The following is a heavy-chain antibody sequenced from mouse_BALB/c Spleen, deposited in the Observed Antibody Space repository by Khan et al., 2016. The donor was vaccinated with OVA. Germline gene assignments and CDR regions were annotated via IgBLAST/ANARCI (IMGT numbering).Heavy chain of an antibody. D-gene: IGHD2-4*01. CDR2: INYSGNT. V-gene: IGHV3-2*02. CDR3: TRKDYYDYDPFPY. Sequence: VQLQQSGPGLVKPSQSLSLTCTVTGYSITSEYAWNWIRHFPGNKLEWMGYINYSGNTRYNPSLKSRISITRDTSKNQFFLQLNSVTTEDTATYYCTRKDYYDYDPFPYWGQGTLVTVSA. J-gene: IGHJ3*01. CDR1: GYSITSEYA.